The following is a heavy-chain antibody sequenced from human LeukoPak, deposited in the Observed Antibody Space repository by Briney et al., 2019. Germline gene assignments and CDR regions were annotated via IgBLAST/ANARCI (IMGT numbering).Heavy chain of an antibody. J-gene: IGHJ4*02. CDR1: GFTFNNYD. CDR2: IRYDGSNE. V-gene: IGHV3-30*02. D-gene: IGHD3-16*01. CDR3: VGDFDY. Sequence: PGGSLRLSCAASGFTFNNYDMHWVRQGPGMGLEWVAFIRYDGSNECYADSVKGRFTISRDNSKKTLYLQMNSLRAEDTAVYYCVGDFDYWGQGTLVTVSS.